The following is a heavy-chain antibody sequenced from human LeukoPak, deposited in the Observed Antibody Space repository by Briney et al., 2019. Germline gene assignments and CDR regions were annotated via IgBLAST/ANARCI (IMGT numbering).Heavy chain of an antibody. D-gene: IGHD6-25*01. J-gene: IGHJ4*02. Sequence: GGSLRLSCAASGFTFSSYSMNWVRQAPGKGLEWVSSISSSSSYIYYADSVKGRFTISRDNAKNSLYLQMNSLRAEDTAVYYCARDGLAAEIDYWAREPWSPSPQ. CDR2: ISSSSSYI. CDR1: GFTFSSYS. CDR3: ARDGLAAEIDY. V-gene: IGHV3-21*01.